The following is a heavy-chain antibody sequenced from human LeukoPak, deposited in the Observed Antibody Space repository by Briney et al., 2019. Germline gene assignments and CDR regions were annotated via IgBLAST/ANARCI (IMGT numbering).Heavy chain of an antibody. CDR3: ARGSRQRLEYDYVWGSYRPNWFDP. J-gene: IGHJ5*02. D-gene: IGHD3-16*02. Sequence: NPSETLSLTCTVSGGSISSGDYYWSWIRQPPGKGLEWIGYIYYSGSTYYNPSLKSRVTISVDTSKNQFSLKLSSVTAADTAVYYCARGSRQRLEYDYVWGSYRPNWFDPWGQGTLVTVSS. CDR1: GGSISSGDYY. V-gene: IGHV4-30-4*08. CDR2: IYYSGST.